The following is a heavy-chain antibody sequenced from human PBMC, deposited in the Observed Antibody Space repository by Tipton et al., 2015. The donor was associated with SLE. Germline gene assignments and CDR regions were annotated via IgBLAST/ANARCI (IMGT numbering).Heavy chain of an antibody. CDR1: GGSISSYY. V-gene: IGHV4-31*03. CDR3: ASAYETSGYFLY. D-gene: IGHD3-22*01. Sequence: TLSLTCTVSGGSISSYYWSWIRQHPGKGLEWIGYMYYSGSTYYNPSLKSRVTISADTSKNQFSLKLSAVTAADTAVYYCASAYETSGYFLYWGQGALVTVSS. J-gene: IGHJ4*02. CDR2: MYYSGST.